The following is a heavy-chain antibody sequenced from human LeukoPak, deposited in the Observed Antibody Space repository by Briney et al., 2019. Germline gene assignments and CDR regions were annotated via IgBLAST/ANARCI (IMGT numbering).Heavy chain of an antibody. V-gene: IGHV4-30-2*01. CDR1: GGSISSGGYS. CDR3: ARDRGRSGSYLDY. CDR2: IYHSGST. D-gene: IGHD1-26*01. Sequence: KASETPSLTCAVSGGSISSGGYSWSWIRQPPGKGLEWIGYIYHSGSTYYNPSLKSRVTISVDRSKNQFSLKLSSVTAADTAVYYCARDRGRSGSYLDYWGQGTLVTVSS. J-gene: IGHJ4*02.